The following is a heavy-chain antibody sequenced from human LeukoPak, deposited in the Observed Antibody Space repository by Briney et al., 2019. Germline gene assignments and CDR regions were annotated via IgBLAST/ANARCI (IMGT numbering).Heavy chain of an antibody. Sequence: ASVKVSCKASGGTFSSYAISWVRQAPGQGLEWMGGIIPIFGTANYAQKFQGRVTITADESTSTAYMELSSLRSEDTAVYYCARVNDYGDYYYYMDVWGKGTTVTISS. V-gene: IGHV1-69*13. J-gene: IGHJ6*03. D-gene: IGHD4-17*01. CDR3: ARVNDYGDYYYYMDV. CDR2: IIPIFGTA. CDR1: GGTFSSYA.